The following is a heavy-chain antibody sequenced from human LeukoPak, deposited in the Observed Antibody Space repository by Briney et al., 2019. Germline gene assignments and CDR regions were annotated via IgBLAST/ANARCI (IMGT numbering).Heavy chain of an antibody. D-gene: IGHD6-19*01. Sequence: SETLSLTCTVSGGSINSGSYFWGWIRQPPGKGLEWIASIFYSGSTYYNPSLKSRVTISIDTSKNQFSLKLSSVTAADTAVYYCASLIAVAGKDYWGQGTLVTVSS. CDR1: GGSINSGSYF. CDR3: ASLIAVAGKDY. J-gene: IGHJ4*02. V-gene: IGHV4-39*07. CDR2: IFYSGST.